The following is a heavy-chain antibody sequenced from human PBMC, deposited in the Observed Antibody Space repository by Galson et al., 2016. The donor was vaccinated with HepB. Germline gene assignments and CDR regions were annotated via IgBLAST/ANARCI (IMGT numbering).Heavy chain of an antibody. V-gene: IGHV5-51*01. D-gene: IGHD3-22*01. CDR3: ARPTSDAYEYDSSGVSY. Sequence: EVKKPGESLKISCRGSGYTFNDYWIAWVRQVPGKGLEYMGMIFPDDFDTRYSPSFQGHVTISVDRSTKTAYLQWTSLRASDTATYFCARPTSDAYEYDSSGVSYWGQGTRV. CDR1: GYTFNDYW. CDR2: IFPDDFDT. J-gene: IGHJ4*02.